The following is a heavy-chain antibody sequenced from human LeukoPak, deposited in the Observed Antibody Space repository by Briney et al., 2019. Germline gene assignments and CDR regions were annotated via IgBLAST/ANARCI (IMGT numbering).Heavy chain of an antibody. CDR2: ISYDGSNK. CDR1: GLTFSSYG. Sequence: GGSLRLSCAASGLTFSSYGMHWVRQAPGKGLEWVAVISYDGSNKYYADSVKGRFTISRDNSKNTLYLQMNSLRAEDTAVYYCAKDYYGSGSYPLDYWGQGTLVTVSS. J-gene: IGHJ4*02. CDR3: AKDYYGSGSYPLDY. D-gene: IGHD3-10*01. V-gene: IGHV3-30*18.